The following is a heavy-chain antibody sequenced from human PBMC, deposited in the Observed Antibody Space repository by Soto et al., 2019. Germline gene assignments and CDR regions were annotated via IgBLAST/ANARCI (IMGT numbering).Heavy chain of an antibody. CDR1: GFTFSSYS. D-gene: IGHD5-12*01. CDR2: ISSSSSYI. Sequence: GGSLRLSCAASGFTFSSYSMNWVRQAPGKGLEWVSSISSSSSYIYYADSVKGRFTISRDNAKNSLYLQMNSLRAEDTAVYYCARDHSGYVYHYYYMDVWGKGTTVTVSS. V-gene: IGHV3-21*01. CDR3: ARDHSGYVYHYYYMDV. J-gene: IGHJ6*03.